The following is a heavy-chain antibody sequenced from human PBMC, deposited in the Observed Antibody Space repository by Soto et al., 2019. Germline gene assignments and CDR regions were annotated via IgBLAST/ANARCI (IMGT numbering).Heavy chain of an antibody. V-gene: IGHV4-34*01. D-gene: IGHD2-15*01. CDR1: GGSFSGYY. Sequence: PSETLSLTCAVYGGSFSGYYWSWIRQPPGKGLEWIGEINHSGSTNYNPSLKSRVTISVDTSKNQFSLKLSSVTAADTAVYYCASQRYCSGGSCYHNFDYWGQGTLVTVS. CDR2: INHSGST. J-gene: IGHJ4*02. CDR3: ASQRYCSGGSCYHNFDY.